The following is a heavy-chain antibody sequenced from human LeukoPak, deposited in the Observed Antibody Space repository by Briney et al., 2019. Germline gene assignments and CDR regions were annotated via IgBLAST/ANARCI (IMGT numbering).Heavy chain of an antibody. J-gene: IGHJ4*02. CDR3: ARFSSDGGYYPELDY. Sequence: PSETLSLTCTVSGGSIRSSSYYWGWIRQPPGKGLEWIGSIYYSGSTYYNPSLKSRVTISVDTSKNQFSLKLSSVTAADTAVYYCARFSSDGGYYPELDYWGQGTLVTVSS. V-gene: IGHV4-39*01. CDR1: GGSIRSSSYY. CDR2: IYYSGST. D-gene: IGHD3-22*01.